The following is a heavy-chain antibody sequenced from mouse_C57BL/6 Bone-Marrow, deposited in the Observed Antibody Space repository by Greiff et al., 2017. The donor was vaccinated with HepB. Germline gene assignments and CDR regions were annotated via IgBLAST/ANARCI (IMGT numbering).Heavy chain of an antibody. Sequence: EVQVVESGGGLVQPKGSLKLSCAASGFSFNTYAMNWVRQAPGKGLEWVARIRSKSNNYATYYADSVKDRFTISRDDSESMLYLQMNNLKTEDTAMYYCVRLYDGYYWYFDVWGTGTTVTVSS. D-gene: IGHD2-3*01. J-gene: IGHJ1*03. CDR3: VRLYDGYYWYFDV. CDR1: GFSFNTYA. V-gene: IGHV10-1*01. CDR2: IRSKSNNYAT.